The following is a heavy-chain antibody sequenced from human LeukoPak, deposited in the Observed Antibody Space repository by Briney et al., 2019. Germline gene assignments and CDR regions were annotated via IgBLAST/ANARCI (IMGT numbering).Heavy chain of an antibody. CDR1: GGSNSSYY. D-gene: IGHD6-19*01. CDR3: ATSLRGRIAMAGPIVPYYFDY. Sequence: SETLSLTRTVSGGSNSSYYWSWIRQPPGKGLDWIGYIHKSGSTNYNPSLRSRVTISQDTSKNQFSLKLSSVTAADTAVYYCATSLRGRIAMAGPIVPYYFDYWGQGTLVTVSS. J-gene: IGHJ4*02. CDR2: IHKSGST. V-gene: IGHV4-59*01.